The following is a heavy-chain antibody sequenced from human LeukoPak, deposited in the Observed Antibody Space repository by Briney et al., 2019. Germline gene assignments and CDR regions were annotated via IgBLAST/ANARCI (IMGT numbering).Heavy chain of an antibody. CDR3: ARDGLKLRYFDWVPSDP. CDR2: IYHSGST. Sequence: PSETLSLTCAVSGYSISSGYYWGWVRQPPGKGLEWIGSIYHSGSTYYNPSLKSRVTISVDTSKNQFSLNLSSVTAADTAVYYCARDGLKLRYFDWVPSDPWGQGTLVTVSS. D-gene: IGHD3-9*01. CDR1: GYSISSGYY. J-gene: IGHJ5*02. V-gene: IGHV4-38-2*02.